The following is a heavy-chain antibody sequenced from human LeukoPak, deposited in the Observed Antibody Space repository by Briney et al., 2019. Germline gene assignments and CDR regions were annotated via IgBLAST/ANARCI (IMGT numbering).Heavy chain of an antibody. CDR1: GFTFDDYA. V-gene: IGHV3-9*01. CDR2: ISWNSGSI. J-gene: IGHJ4*02. Sequence: GGSLRLSCAASGFTFDDYAVHWVRQAPGKGLEWVSGISWNSGSIGYADSVKGRFTISRDNAKNSLYLQMNSLRAEDTAVFYCAKYDMATIGYFDYWGQGTLVTVSS. CDR3: AKYDMATIGYFDY. D-gene: IGHD5-24*01.